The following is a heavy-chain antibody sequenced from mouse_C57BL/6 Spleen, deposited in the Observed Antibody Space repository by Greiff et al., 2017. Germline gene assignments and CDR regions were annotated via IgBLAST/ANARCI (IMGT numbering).Heavy chain of an antibody. D-gene: IGHD1-1*01. Sequence: QVQLQQPGTELVKPGASVKLSCKASGYTFTSYWMHWVKQRPGQGLEWIGNINPSNGGPNYNEKFKSKAPLNVVKSSSPAYMQLSVLTSEDSAVYYCAKGDYYGSGPYAYWGQGTLVTVSA. J-gene: IGHJ3*01. V-gene: IGHV1-53*01. CDR2: INPSNGGP. CDR1: GYTFTSYW. CDR3: AKGDYYGSGPYAY.